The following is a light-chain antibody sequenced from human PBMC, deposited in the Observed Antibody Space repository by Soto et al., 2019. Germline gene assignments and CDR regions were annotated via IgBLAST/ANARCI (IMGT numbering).Light chain of an antibody. Sequence: QSELTQPASVSGSPGQSITISCTGTSSDVGSYNLVSWYQHHPGKAPKLMIYEGSKRPSGVSNRFSGSKSGNTASLTISGLQAEDEADYYCCSFAGSSTYVFGTGTKVTVL. CDR1: SSDVGSYNL. CDR3: CSFAGSSTYV. J-gene: IGLJ1*01. V-gene: IGLV2-23*01. CDR2: EGS.